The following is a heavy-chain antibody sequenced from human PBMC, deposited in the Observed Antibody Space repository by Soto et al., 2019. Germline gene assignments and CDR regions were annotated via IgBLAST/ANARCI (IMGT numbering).Heavy chain of an antibody. D-gene: IGHD5-18*01. CDR1: GGSVSSGSYY. CDR3: ARGRGYSYGPYYFDY. J-gene: IGHJ4*02. V-gene: IGHV4-61*01. Sequence: SSETLSLTCTVSGGSVSSGSYYWSWIRQPPGKGLEWIGYMYNSGSTNYNPSLKSRVIISVDTSKNQSSLKLSSVTAADTALYYCARGRGYSYGPYYFDYWGQGTLVTVSS. CDR2: MYNSGST.